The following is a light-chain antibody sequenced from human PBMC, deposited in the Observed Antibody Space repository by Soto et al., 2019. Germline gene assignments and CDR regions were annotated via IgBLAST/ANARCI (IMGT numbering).Light chain of an antibody. Sequence: EIVMTQSPATLSVSPGERVTLSCRASQSVSRSLAWYQQKPGQAPRLLIYGASTRATGIPARFSGSGSGTEFTLTISRLQSEDCAVYYCQQYNNWPPLTFGPGTKVDIK. CDR1: QSVSRS. V-gene: IGKV3-15*01. CDR3: QQYNNWPPLT. J-gene: IGKJ3*01. CDR2: GAS.